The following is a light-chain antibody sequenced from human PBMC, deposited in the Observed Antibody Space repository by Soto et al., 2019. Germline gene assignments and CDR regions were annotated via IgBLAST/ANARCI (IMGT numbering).Light chain of an antibody. CDR1: SSDVGGYNY. CDR3: SSYTSSSTRV. CDR2: DVS. J-gene: IGLJ1*01. V-gene: IGLV2-14*01. Sequence: QSVLTQPASVSGSPGQSITFSCTGTSSDVGGYNYVSWYQQHPGKAPKLMIYDVSNRPSGVSNRFSGSKSGNTASLTISGLQAEDEADYYCSSYTSSSTRVFGNGTNVXXL.